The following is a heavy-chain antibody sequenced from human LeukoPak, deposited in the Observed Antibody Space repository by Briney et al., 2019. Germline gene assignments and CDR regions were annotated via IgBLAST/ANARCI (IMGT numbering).Heavy chain of an antibody. CDR2: ISYDGSNK. CDR3: ARDSIDY. CDR1: GFTFSKYS. D-gene: IGHD2/OR15-2a*01. J-gene: IGHJ4*02. Sequence: GSLRLSCAGSGFTFSKYSMHWVRQAPGKGLEWVAVISYDGSNKYYADSVKGRFTISRDNSKNTLYLQMNSLRAEDTAVYYCARDSIDYWGQGTLVTVSS. V-gene: IGHV3-30-3*01.